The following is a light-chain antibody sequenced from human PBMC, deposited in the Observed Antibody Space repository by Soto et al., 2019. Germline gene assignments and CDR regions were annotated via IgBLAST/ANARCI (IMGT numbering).Light chain of an antibody. CDR3: QQLNSYPLT. CDR1: QGISSY. Sequence: IQLTQSPSFLSASVGDRVTITCRASQGISSYLAWYQQKPGKAPKLLIYAASTLQSGVPSRFSGSGSETEFTLTISRLQPEDFATYYCQQLNSYPLTFGGGTKVEIK. CDR2: AAS. J-gene: IGKJ4*01. V-gene: IGKV1-9*01.